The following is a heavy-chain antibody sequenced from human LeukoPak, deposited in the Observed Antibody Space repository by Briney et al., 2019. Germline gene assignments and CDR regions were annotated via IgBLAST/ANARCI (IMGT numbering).Heavy chain of an antibody. CDR2: IKQDGSEK. Sequence: GGSLRLSCAASGFTFRSYWMRWVRQAPGKGLEWVANIKQDGSEKNYVDSVKGRFTTSRDNAKNSLYLQMNSLRAEDTAVYYCASGLELDYWGQGTLVTVSS. J-gene: IGHJ4*02. CDR1: GFTFRSYW. V-gene: IGHV3-7*03. CDR3: ASGLELDY.